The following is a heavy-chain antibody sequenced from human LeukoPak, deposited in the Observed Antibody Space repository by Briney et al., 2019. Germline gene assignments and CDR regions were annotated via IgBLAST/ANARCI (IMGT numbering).Heavy chain of an antibody. Sequence: PPGGSLRLSCAASGFTFSSYAMSWVRQAPGKGLEWVSAISGSGGSTYYADSVKGRFTISRDNSKNTLYLQMNSLRAEDTAVYYCANARSDQYYYDSSGYYRDYWGQGTLVTVSS. CDR1: GFTFSSYA. CDR2: ISGSGGST. J-gene: IGHJ4*02. D-gene: IGHD3-22*01. CDR3: ANARSDQYYYDSSGYYRDY. V-gene: IGHV3-23*01.